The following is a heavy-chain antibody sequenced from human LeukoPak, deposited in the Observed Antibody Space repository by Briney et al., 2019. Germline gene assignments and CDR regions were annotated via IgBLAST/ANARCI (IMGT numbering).Heavy chain of an antibody. J-gene: IGHJ5*02. D-gene: IGHD4-17*01. Sequence: PSETLSLTCTVSGGSISSGGYSWSWIRQPPGKGLEWIGYMYHGGSTYYSPSLKSRVTISVDWSKNQFPLNLSSVTAADTAVYYCASTNDFGDYMGAWGQGTLVTVSS. CDR3: ASTNDFGDYMGA. V-gene: IGHV4-30-2*01. CDR2: MYHGGST. CDR1: GGSISSGGYS.